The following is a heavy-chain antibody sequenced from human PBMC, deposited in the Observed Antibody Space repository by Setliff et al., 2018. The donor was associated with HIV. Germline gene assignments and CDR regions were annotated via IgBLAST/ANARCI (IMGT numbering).Heavy chain of an antibody. Sequence: SVKVSCKASGGTFSSYAISWVRQAPGQGLEWMGGIIPIFGTANYAQKFQGRVTITTDESTSTAYMELSSLRSEDTAVYYCARSSVAGYPLYYFDNWGQGTLVTVSS. CDR2: IIPIFGTA. CDR1: GGTFSSYA. J-gene: IGHJ4*02. D-gene: IGHD6-19*01. CDR3: ARSSVAGYPLYYFDN. V-gene: IGHV1-69*05.